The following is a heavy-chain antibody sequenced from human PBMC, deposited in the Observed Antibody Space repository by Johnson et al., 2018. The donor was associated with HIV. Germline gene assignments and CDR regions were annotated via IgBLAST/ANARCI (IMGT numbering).Heavy chain of an antibody. J-gene: IGHJ3*02. Sequence: MRLVESRGGFVQPGGSLRLSCAASRFIFNDYDMHWVRQVTGKGLEWVSGIVTAGDTYYPGSVKGRFTISRENAKNSLYLQMNNPRAGDTAVYYCATSISTPPGAFDIWGQGTMVTVSS. CDR3: ATSISTPPGAFDI. V-gene: IGHV3-13*01. D-gene: IGHD6-6*01. CDR1: RFIFNDYD. CDR2: IVTAGDT.